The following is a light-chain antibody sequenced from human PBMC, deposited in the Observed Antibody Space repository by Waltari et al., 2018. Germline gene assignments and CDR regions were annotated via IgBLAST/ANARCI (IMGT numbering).Light chain of an antibody. V-gene: IGLV2-14*03. CDR2: DVS. CDR3: NSYTSSSTLV. J-gene: IGLJ1*01. CDR1: STDIGGYNY. Sequence: QSALTQPASVSVSPGQSITLSCAGASTDIGGYNYVSWYQQHPGKAPKLMIYDVSNRPSGVSNRFSGSKSGNTASLTISGLQSEDEAYYYCNSYTSSSTLVFGTGTEVTVL.